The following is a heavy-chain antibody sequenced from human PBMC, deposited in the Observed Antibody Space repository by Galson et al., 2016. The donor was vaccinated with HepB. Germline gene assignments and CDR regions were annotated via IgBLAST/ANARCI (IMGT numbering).Heavy chain of an antibody. CDR3: ARGPTRTDAFDV. J-gene: IGHJ3*01. CDR2: IYDNGST. D-gene: IGHD4-11*01. Sequence: SETLSLTCTVSGGSISTYYWSWIRQPPGKGLEWIGYIYDNGSTDYKSSLKRRVTMSVDTSKNQFSLKLSSVTAADTALYYCARGPTRTDAFDVWGQGTMVTVSS. V-gene: IGHV4-59*12. CDR1: GGSISTYY.